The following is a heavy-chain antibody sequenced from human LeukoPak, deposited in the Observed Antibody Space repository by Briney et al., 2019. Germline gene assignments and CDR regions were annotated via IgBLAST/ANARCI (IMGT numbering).Heavy chain of an antibody. D-gene: IGHD3-22*01. J-gene: IGHJ4*02. CDR2: ISSSSSYI. CDR1: GFTFSSYS. V-gene: IGHV3-21*01. CDR3: ARDYYDSSGYYHDTDY. Sequence: GGSLRLSCAASGFTFSSYSMNWVRQAPGKGLEWVSSISSSSSYIYYAASLKGRFTTTRANAKNSLYLQMNRLTADDTAVYYCARDYYDSSGYYHDTDYWGQGTLVTVSS.